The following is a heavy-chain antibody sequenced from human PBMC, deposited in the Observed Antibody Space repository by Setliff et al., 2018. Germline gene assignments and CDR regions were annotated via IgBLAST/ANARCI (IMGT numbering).Heavy chain of an antibody. D-gene: IGHD3-9*01. CDR1: GGSISSSYYY. Sequence: PSETLSLTCAVSGGSISSSYYYWGWIRQPPGKGLEWIGSIYYSGSTYYNPSLKSRVTISVDTSKNQFSLKLSSVTAADTAVYYCASTPFEGYFDYWGQGTLVTVS. CDR2: IYYSGST. V-gene: IGHV4-39*01. CDR3: ASTPFEGYFDY. J-gene: IGHJ4*02.